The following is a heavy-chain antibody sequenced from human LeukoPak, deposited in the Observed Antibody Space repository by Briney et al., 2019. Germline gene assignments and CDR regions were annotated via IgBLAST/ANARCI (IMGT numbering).Heavy chain of an antibody. J-gene: IGHJ3*02. CDR3: ARARVLLWFGESYLDAFDI. Sequence: GGSLRLSCAASGFIFSSYSMNWVRQAPGKGLEWVSYISSSSSTIYYADSVKGRFTISRDNAKNSLYLQMNSLRAEDTALYYCARARVLLWFGESYLDAFDIWGQGTMVTVSS. CDR1: GFIFSSYS. D-gene: IGHD3-10*01. V-gene: IGHV3-48*01. CDR2: ISSSSSTI.